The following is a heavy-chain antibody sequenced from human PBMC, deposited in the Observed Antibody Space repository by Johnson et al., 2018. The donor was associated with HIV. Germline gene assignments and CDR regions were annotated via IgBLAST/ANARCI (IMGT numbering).Heavy chain of an antibody. CDR2: ISYDGSNK. CDR3: ARGESSGWYRYAFDI. J-gene: IGHJ3*02. V-gene: IGHV3-30-3*01. Sequence: QVQLVESGGGVVQPGRSLRLSCAASGFTFSSYAMHWVRQAPGKGLEWVAVISYDGSNKYYADSVKGRFTISRDNSKNTLYLQMYSLRAEDTAVYYCARGESSGWYRYAFDIWGQGTMVTVSS. CDR1: GFTFSSYA. D-gene: IGHD6-19*01.